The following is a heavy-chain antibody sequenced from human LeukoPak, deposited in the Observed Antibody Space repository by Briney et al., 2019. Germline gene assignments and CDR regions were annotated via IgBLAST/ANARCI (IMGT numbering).Heavy chain of an antibody. CDR3: ARRRAATGYRPFDY. CDR2: IYYSGST. CDR1: GGSISSTSDY. D-gene: IGHD3-9*01. Sequence: SETLSLTCTVSGGSISSTSDYWGWIRQPPGKGLEWIASIYYSGSTYYNPSLKSRVTISVDTSKNQCSLKVSSVTAADTAVYYCARRRAATGYRPFDYWGQGTLVTVSS. V-gene: IGHV4-39*01. J-gene: IGHJ4*02.